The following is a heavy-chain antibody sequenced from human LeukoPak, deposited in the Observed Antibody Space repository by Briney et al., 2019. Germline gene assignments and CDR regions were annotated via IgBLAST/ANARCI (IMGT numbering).Heavy chain of an antibody. CDR1: GFTFTTYA. Sequence: PGGSLRLSCAASGFTFTTYAMSWVRQAPGKGLEWVSAISGSGGSTYYADSVKGRFTISRDNSKNTLYLQMNSLRAEDTAVYYCAKDRAHIVVVPAAIKGAFDYWGQGTLVTVSS. D-gene: IGHD2-2*01. CDR2: ISGSGGST. J-gene: IGHJ4*02. V-gene: IGHV3-23*01. CDR3: AKDRAHIVVVPAAIKGAFDY.